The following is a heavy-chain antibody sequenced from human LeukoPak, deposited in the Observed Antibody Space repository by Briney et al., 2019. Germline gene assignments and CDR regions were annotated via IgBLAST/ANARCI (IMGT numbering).Heavy chain of an antibody. CDR2: INPNSGGT. Sequence: GASVKVSCKASGYTFTGYYMHWVRQAPGQGLEWMGWINPNSGGTNYAQKFQGRVTMTRDTSISTAYMELRSLRSDDTAVYYCARVPRVAASFDYWGQGTLVTVSS. J-gene: IGHJ4*02. V-gene: IGHV1-2*02. CDR1: GYTFTGYY. D-gene: IGHD2-15*01. CDR3: ARVPRVAASFDY.